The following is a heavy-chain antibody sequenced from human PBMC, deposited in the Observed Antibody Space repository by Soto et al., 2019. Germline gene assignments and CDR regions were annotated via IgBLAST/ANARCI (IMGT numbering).Heavy chain of an antibody. Sequence: QVQLVQSGAEVKKPGSSVRVSCKASGGTFGNHAISWVRQAPGQGLEWLGGIIPVLGVGDNAQNFQGRVTMTADASTSTAYLELSSLRSEDTALYYCAREAGYTYVYVFDYWGQGTLVTVSS. D-gene: IGHD5-18*01. CDR3: AREAGYTYVYVFDY. J-gene: IGHJ4*02. CDR2: IIPVLGVG. V-gene: IGHV1-69*01. CDR1: GGTFGNHA.